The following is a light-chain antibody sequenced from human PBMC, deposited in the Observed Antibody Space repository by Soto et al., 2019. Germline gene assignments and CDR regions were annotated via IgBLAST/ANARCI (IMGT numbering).Light chain of an antibody. V-gene: IGKV3-11*01. J-gene: IGKJ4*01. CDR2: DAS. CDR1: QSVSTY. Sequence: EVVLTQSPATLSLSPGERATLSCRASQSVSTYLAWYQQKPGQAPRLLIYDASNRATGIPARFSGSGSGTDFTLTISSLEPEDFAVYYCQQRTKWLFGGGTKVEIK. CDR3: QQRTKWL.